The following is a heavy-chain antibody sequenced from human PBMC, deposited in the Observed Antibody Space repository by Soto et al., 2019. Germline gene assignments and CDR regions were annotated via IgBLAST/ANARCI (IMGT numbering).Heavy chain of an antibody. V-gene: IGHV4-31*03. CDR3: ARGTRYDSSGYYY. CDR2: IYYSGST. D-gene: IGHD3-22*01. J-gene: IGHJ4*02. Sequence: PSETLSLTCTVSGGSISSGGYYCSWIRQHPGKGLEWIGYIYYSGSTYYNPSLKSRVTMSVDTSKNQFSLKLSSVTAADTAVYYCARGTRYDSSGYYYWGQGTLVTVSS. CDR1: GGSISSGGYY.